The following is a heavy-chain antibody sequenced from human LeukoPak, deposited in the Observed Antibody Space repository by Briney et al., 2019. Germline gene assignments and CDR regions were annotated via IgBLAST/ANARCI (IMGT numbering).Heavy chain of an antibody. Sequence: GGSLRLSCAASGFTFSSYAMSWVRQAPGKGLEWVSAISGSGGSTYYADSVKGRFTISRDTSKNTLYLQMNSLRAEDTAVYYCAKDLEQLVPVGMDVWGQGTTITVSS. CDR1: GFTFSSYA. CDR2: ISGSGGST. J-gene: IGHJ6*02. V-gene: IGHV3-23*01. D-gene: IGHD6-6*01. CDR3: AKDLEQLVPVGMDV.